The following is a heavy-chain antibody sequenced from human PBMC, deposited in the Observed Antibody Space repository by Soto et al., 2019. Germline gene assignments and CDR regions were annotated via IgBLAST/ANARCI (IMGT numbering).Heavy chain of an antibody. CDR3: ASRGLRYCGGLVSNWFDP. V-gene: IGHV4-39*01. CDR2: IYYSGSA. CDR1: GGSISSSSYY. Sequence: SETLSLTCPVSGGSISSSSYYWGWIRQPPGKGLEWIGGIYYSGSAYYNPSLKSRVTISVDTSKNQFSLKLSSVTASDTAGYYCASRGLRYCGGLVSNWFDPWGQGTLVTVSS. D-gene: IGHD3-9*01. J-gene: IGHJ5*02.